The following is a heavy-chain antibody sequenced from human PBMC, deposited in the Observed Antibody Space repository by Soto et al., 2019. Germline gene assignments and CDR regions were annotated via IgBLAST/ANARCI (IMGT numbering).Heavy chain of an antibody. J-gene: IGHJ4*02. CDR2: INAGNGNT. D-gene: IGHD3-10*01. V-gene: IGHV1-3*05. CDR3: ARVSGWSTLGY. CDR1: GYTFTSYA. Sequence: QVQLVQSGAEEKKPGASVKVSCKASGYTFTSYAMHWVRQAPGQRLEWMGWINAGNGNTKYSQKFQGRVTITRDTSASTAYMELSSLRSEDTAVYYCARVSGWSTLGYWGQGTLVTVSS.